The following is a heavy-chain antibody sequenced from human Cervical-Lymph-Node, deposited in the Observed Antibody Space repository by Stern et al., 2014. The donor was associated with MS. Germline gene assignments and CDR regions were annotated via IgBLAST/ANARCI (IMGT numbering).Heavy chain of an antibody. CDR2: INTNTGNP. CDR3: ARDLRDISGYYLDS. V-gene: IGHV7-4-1*02. Sequence: QVQLVESGSELRKPGASVKVSCKASGYSFNRYAVTWVRQAPGQGLEWLGWINTNTGNPTYAQGFTGRFVFSLDTSVSTTYLYISSLKAEDTAVYYCARDLRDISGYYLDSWGQGSLVTVSS. CDR1: GYSFNRYA. D-gene: IGHD3-22*01. J-gene: IGHJ4*02.